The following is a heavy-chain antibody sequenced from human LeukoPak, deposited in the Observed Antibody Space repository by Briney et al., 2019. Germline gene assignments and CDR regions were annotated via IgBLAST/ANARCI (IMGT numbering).Heavy chain of an antibody. V-gene: IGHV1-46*01. CDR1: GYTFTSDY. Sequence: ASVKVSCKASGYTFTSDYMHWVRQAPGQGLEWMGIINPSGGTTSYAQKFQGRVTVTRDMSTSTVYMELSSLRSDDTGVYYCAGSSPNRLQSGPSDYWGQGTLVTVSS. CDR3: AGSSPNRLQSGPSDY. D-gene: IGHD4-11*01. J-gene: IGHJ4*02. CDR2: INPSGGTT.